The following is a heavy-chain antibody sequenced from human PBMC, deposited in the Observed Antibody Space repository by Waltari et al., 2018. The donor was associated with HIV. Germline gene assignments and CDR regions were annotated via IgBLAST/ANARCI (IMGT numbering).Heavy chain of an antibody. CDR3: AKGASGWSPGY. D-gene: IGHD6-19*01. V-gene: IGHV3-30*18. Sequence: QVQLGKSGGGLGPPGRTLRLSCAAPGFTFSYYGIHWVRQARGKGLGWVAVISYYGDNKYYADSVKGRFTISRDNSKNTLYLQMNSLRVEDSAVYYCAKGASGWSPGYWGQGTLVTVSS. J-gene: IGHJ4*02. CDR1: GFTFSYYG. CDR2: ISYYGDNK.